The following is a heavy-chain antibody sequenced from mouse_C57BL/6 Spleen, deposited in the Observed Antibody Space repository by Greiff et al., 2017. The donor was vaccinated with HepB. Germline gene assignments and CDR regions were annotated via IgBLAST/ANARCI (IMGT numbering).Heavy chain of an antibody. D-gene: IGHD1-1*01. CDR2: IVPEDGET. CDR3: DRARITTVVSYFDY. V-gene: IGHV14-2*01. Sequence: EVKMKQSGAELVKPGASVKFSCTASGFNIKDYYMQWVKQRTEQGLEWIGRIVPEDGETKYAPNFQGKATITADTSSNTAYLQLSSLTSEDTAVYYCDRARITTVVSYFDYWGQGTTLTVSS. J-gene: IGHJ2*01. CDR1: GFNIKDYY.